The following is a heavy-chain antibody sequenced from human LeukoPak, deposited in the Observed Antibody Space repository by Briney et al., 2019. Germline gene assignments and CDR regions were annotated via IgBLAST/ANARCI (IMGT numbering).Heavy chain of an antibody. D-gene: IGHD6-13*01. Sequence: GESLKISCKGSGYSFTSYWIGWVRQMPGKGLEWMGIIYPGDSDTRYSPSFQGQVTISADKSISTAYLQWSSLKASDTAMHYCASIAAAVNDAFDIWGQGTMVTVSS. CDR1: GYSFTSYW. V-gene: IGHV5-51*01. J-gene: IGHJ3*02. CDR2: IYPGDSDT. CDR3: ASIAAAVNDAFDI.